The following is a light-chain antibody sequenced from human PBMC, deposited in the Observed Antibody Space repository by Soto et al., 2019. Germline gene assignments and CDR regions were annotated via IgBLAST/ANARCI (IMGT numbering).Light chain of an antibody. CDR3: SSLTGSTPLYV. J-gene: IGLJ1*01. CDR2: EVR. Sequence: QSALTRPASLSGSPGQSISISCTGTSGDVGGYNYVSWYQQHPGKAPKLMIYEVRNRPSGVSNRFSGSKSGNTASLTISGLQAEDEADYYCSSLTGSTPLYVFGTGTKVTVL. CDR1: SGDVGGYNY. V-gene: IGLV2-14*01.